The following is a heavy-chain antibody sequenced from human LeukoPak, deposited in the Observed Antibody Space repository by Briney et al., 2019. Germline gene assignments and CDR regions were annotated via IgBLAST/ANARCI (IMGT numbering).Heavy chain of an antibody. V-gene: IGHV1-18*01. CDR2: ISAYNGNT. J-gene: IGHJ6*02. CDR3: ARDRAIVGATYYYYYGMDV. Sequence: ASVKVSCKASGYTFTSYDINWVRQATGQGLEWMGWISAYNGNTNYAQKLQGRVTMTTDTSTSTAYMELRSLRSDDTAVYYCARDRAIVGATYYYYYGMDVWGQGTTVTVSS. CDR1: GYTFTSYD. D-gene: IGHD1-26*01.